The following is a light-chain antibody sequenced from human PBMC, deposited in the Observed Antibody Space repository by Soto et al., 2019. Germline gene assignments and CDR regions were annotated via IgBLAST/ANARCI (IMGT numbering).Light chain of an antibody. CDR3: SSYTSSSTL. J-gene: IGLJ1*01. V-gene: IGLV2-14*01. Sequence: QSARNQPASVSGSPGQSSTISCTGTSSDVGSYNYVSWYQQHPGKAPKLMIYEVSDRPSGISSRFSGSKSGNTAPLTISGLQTEDEADYYCSSYTSSSTLFGTGTKFTVL. CDR2: EVS. CDR1: SSDVGSYNY.